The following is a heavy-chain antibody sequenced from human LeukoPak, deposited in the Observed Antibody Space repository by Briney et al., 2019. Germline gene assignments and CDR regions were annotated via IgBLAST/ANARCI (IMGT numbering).Heavy chain of an antibody. CDR3: ARVIGVGVTYYFDY. J-gene: IGHJ4*02. CDR2: IYPGDSDT. D-gene: IGHD1-26*01. V-gene: IGHV5-51*01. CDR1: GYSFTTYW. Sequence: NSGESLKISCRGSGYSFTTYWIGWVRQMPGKGLEWMGIIYPGDSDTRYSPSFQGQVTISADKSINTAYLQWSSLKASDTAMYYCARVIGVGVTYYFDYWGQGTLVTVSS.